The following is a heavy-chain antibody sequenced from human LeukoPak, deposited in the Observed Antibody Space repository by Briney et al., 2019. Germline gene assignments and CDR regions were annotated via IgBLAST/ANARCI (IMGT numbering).Heavy chain of an antibody. CDR2: ISGSGGST. CDR1: GFTFSTYA. V-gene: IGHV3-23*01. J-gene: IGHJ6*02. CDR3: AKVKVPHYYYYYGMDV. Sequence: GGSLRLSCAASGFTFSTYAMSWVRQAPGKGLEWVSAISGSGGSTYYADSVKGRITISRDNSKNTLYLQMNSLRAEDTAVYYCAKVKVPHYYYYYGMDVWGQGTTVTVSS.